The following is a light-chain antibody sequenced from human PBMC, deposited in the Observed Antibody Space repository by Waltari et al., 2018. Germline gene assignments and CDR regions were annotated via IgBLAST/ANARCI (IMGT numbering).Light chain of an antibody. CDR3: QHYVRLAVT. V-gene: IGKV3-20*01. Sequence: EIVLTQSPGTLSLSPGERAILSCRASQSVGRTLAWYQQKPGQAPRLLIYGASNRATGILDWFGGRCGGTDFSLTISRLEPEDFSVYYCQHYVRLAVTFGQGTRVEI. CDR2: GAS. CDR1: QSVGRT. J-gene: IGKJ1*01.